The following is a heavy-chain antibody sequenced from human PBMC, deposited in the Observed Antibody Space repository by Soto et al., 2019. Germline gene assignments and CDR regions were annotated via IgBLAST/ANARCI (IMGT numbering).Heavy chain of an antibody. J-gene: IGHJ3*02. CDR3: TTVVGEMTTVTTYAFDI. Sequence: EVQLVESGGGLVKPGGSLRLSCAASGFIFSNAWMSWVRQAPGKGLEWVGRIKSKTDGGTTDYAAPVKGRFTISRDDSNNTLYLQMNSLKTEDTAVYYCTTVVGEMTTVTTYAFDIWGQGTMVTVSS. V-gene: IGHV3-15*01. CDR1: GFIFSNAW. CDR2: IKSKTDGGTT. D-gene: IGHD4-17*01.